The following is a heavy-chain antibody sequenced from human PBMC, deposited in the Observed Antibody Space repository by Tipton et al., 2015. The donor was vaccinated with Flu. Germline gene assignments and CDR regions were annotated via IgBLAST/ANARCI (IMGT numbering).Heavy chain of an antibody. V-gene: IGHV4-59*01. CDR3: ARLYYDFWGTYYYYYMDV. CDR1: GGSISSYY. D-gene: IGHD3-3*01. CDR2: IYYSGST. J-gene: IGHJ6*03. Sequence: TLSLTCTVSGGSISSYYWSWIRQPPGKGLEWIGYIYYSGSTNYNPSLKSRVTISVDTSKNQFSLKLSSVTAADAAVYYCARLYYDFWGTYYYYYMDVWGKGTTVTVSS.